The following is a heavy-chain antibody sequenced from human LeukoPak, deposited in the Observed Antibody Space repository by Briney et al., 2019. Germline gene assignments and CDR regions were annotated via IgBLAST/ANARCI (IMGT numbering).Heavy chain of an antibody. Sequence: KPSETLSLTCTVSGGSISSYYWSWIRQPPGKGLEWIGHIYYTGSTNYNASLKSRVTISVDTSKNQFSLKASSVTAADTAVYYCVRMDTGSGSYYFENWGQGTLVTVSS. CDR2: IYYTGST. CDR1: GGSISSYY. D-gene: IGHD3-10*01. CDR3: VRMDTGSGSYYFEN. V-gene: IGHV4-59*01. J-gene: IGHJ4*02.